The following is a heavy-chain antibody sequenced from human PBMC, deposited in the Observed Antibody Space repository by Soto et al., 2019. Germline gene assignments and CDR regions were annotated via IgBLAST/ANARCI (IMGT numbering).Heavy chain of an antibody. J-gene: IGHJ4*02. Sequence: GESLKISCAASGFTFSTYAMNWVRQAPGKGLEWVSAVSGSGGSTYYADSVKGRFTISRDNSKNTLYLQMNSLRAEDTAVYYCAKGWSDYFDCWGQGTLVTVSS. D-gene: IGHD6-13*01. CDR1: GFTFSTYA. V-gene: IGHV3-23*01. CDR3: AKGWSDYFDC. CDR2: VSGSGGST.